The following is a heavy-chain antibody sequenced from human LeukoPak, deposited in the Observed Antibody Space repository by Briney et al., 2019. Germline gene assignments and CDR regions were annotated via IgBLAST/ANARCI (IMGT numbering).Heavy chain of an antibody. D-gene: IGHD3-22*01. CDR1: GFTFSTYR. J-gene: IGHJ4*02. Sequence: GGSLRLSCAASGFTFSTYRMNWVRQAPGKGLEWVSSISTSSIYIYYANSLKGRFTISRDNAKNSLYLQMISLGAEDTAVYFCARGSGVTMIVDSFDYWGQGTLVTVSS. CDR2: ISTSSIYI. CDR3: ARGSGVTMIVDSFDY. V-gene: IGHV3-21*01.